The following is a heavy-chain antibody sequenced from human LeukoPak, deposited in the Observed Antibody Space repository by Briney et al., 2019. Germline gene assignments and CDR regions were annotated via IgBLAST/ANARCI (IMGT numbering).Heavy chain of an antibody. CDR1: GFTFSRHW. Sequence: GGSLTLSCAAAGFTFSRHWMSWVRQAKGKGLECVAKIREDGSEKHYVDSVKGRFTISRDNAKNSLYLQMTSLRAEDTAVYYCARDYTGGWNDYWGQGTLVTVSS. CDR3: ARDYTGGWNDY. CDR2: IREDGSEK. J-gene: IGHJ4*02. D-gene: IGHD7-27*01. V-gene: IGHV3-7*01.